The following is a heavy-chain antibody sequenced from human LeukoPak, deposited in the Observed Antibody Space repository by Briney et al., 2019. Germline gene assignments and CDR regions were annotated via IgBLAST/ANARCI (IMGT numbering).Heavy chain of an antibody. J-gene: IGHJ5*02. CDR2: INSDGSST. CDR1: GFTFSSYW. D-gene: IGHD5-12*01. CDR3: ARARGYDDSGYENWFDP. Sequence: GGSLRLSCAASGFTFSSYWMHWVRHAPGKGLVWVSRINSDGSSTSYVDSVKGRFNISRDNAKNTLYLQMNSLRAEDTAVYYCARARGYDDSGYENWFDPWGQGTLVTVSS. V-gene: IGHV3-74*01.